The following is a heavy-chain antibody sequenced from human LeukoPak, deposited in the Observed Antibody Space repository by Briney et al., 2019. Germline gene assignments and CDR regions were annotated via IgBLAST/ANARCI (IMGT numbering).Heavy chain of an antibody. CDR3: ARFAAGGSYYYMDV. J-gene: IGHJ6*03. V-gene: IGHV3-48*01. D-gene: IGHD6-25*01. Sequence: GGSLKLSCAASGFTFSSYTMNWVRQPPGKGLEWVSNIGTSSTTIYYADSVKGRFTISRDNAKNSLYLQMNSLRADDTAVYYCARFAAGGSYYYMDVWGKGTTVTVSS. CDR1: GFTFSSYT. CDR2: IGTSSTTI.